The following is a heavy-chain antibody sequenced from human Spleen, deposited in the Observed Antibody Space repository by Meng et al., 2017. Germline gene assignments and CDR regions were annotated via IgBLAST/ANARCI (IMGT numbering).Heavy chain of an antibody. CDR3: ARDDRSTTTYAFDI. V-gene: IGHV4-38-2*02. Sequence: SETLSLTCTVSGYSISSDYYWSWIRQPPGKGLEWIGEINHSGSTNYNPSLGSRATISVDASQNNLSLKLSSVTAADSAVYYCARDDRSTTTYAFDIWGQETMVTVSS. CDR1: GYSISSDYY. J-gene: IGHJ3*02. CDR2: INHSGST. D-gene: IGHD5-24*01.